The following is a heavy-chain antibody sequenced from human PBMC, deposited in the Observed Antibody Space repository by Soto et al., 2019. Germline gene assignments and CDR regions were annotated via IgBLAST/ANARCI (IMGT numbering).Heavy chain of an antibody. CDR1: SGSISSSNW. V-gene: IGHV4-4*02. CDR3: ARGIAVADEGVWFDP. Sequence: QVQLQESGPGLVKPSGTLSLTCAVSSGSISSSNWWSWVRQPPGKGLEWIGEIYHSGSTNYNPSLKSRVTISVDKSKNQFSLKLSSVTATDTAVYYCARGIAVADEGVWFDPWGQGTLVTVSS. D-gene: IGHD6-19*01. CDR2: IYHSGST. J-gene: IGHJ5*02.